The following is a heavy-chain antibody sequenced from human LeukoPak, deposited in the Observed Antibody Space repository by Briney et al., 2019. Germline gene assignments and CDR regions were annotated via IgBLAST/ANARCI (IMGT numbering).Heavy chain of an antibody. J-gene: IGHJ4*02. CDR2: ISYDGSTK. D-gene: IGHD3-9*01. CDR1: GFTFSSYA. V-gene: IGHV3-30*04. CDR3: ARAGGFILTGSPIDY. Sequence: GGSLRLSCAASGFTFSSYAMHWVRQAPGRGLEWVAIISYDGSTKYYADSVKGRFTISRDNSKNTLYLQMNGLRAEDTAVYYCARAGGFILTGSPIDYWGQGTLVTVSS.